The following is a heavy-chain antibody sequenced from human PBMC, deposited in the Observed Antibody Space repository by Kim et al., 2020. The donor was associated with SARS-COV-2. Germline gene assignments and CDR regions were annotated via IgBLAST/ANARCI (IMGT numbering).Heavy chain of an antibody. Sequence: GGSLRLSCAASGFTFDDYAMHWVRQAPGKGLEWVSGISWNSGSIGYADSVKGRFTISRDNAKNSLYLQMNSLRAEDTALYYCAKENGRLAGQDYWGQGTLVTVSS. CDR3: AKENGRLAGQDY. J-gene: IGHJ4*02. V-gene: IGHV3-9*01. CDR1: GFTFDDYA. D-gene: IGHD6-19*01. CDR2: ISWNSGSI.